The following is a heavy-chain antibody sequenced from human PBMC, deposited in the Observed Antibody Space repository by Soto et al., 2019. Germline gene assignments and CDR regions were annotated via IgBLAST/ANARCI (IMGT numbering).Heavy chain of an antibody. V-gene: IGHV1-2*04. D-gene: IGHD6-13*01. J-gene: IGHJ6*02. CDR3: ARDSLSGSWYVRFGGYYYYGMDV. CDR2: INPNSGGT. Sequence: QVQLVQSGAEVKKPGASVKVSCKASGYTFTGYYMHWVRQAPGQGLEWMGWINPNSGGTNYAQKFQGWVTMTRDTSISTAYMELSRLRSDDTAVYYCARDSLSGSWYVRFGGYYYYGMDVWGQGTTVTVSS. CDR1: GYTFTGYY.